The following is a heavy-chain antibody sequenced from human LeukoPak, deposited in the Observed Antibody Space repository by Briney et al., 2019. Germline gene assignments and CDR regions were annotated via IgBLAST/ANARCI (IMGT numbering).Heavy chain of an antibody. J-gene: IGHJ5*02. V-gene: IGHV3-74*01. CDR3: ARAYYYGSGSYYAQNWFDP. D-gene: IGHD3-10*01. Sequence: GGSLRLSCAASGFTFSSYWMHWVRQAPGKGLVWVSRINSDGSSTSYADSVKDRFTISRDNAKNTLYLQMNSLRAEDTAVYYCARAYYYGSGSYYAQNWFDPWGQGTLVTVSS. CDR2: INSDGSST. CDR1: GFTFSSYW.